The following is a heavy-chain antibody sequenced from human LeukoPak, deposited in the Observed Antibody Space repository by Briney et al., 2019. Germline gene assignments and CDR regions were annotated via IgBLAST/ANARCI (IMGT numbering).Heavy chain of an antibody. D-gene: IGHD3-3*01. CDR3: LAIYDFWSGLADY. V-gene: IGHV3-21*01. J-gene: IGHJ4*02. CDR2: ISSSSSYI. CDR1: GFTFSSYS. Sequence: GGSLRLSCAASGFTFSSYSMNWVRQAPGKGLEWVSSISSSSSYIYYADSVKGRFTISRDNAKNSLYLQMNSLRAEDTAVYYCLAIYDFWSGLADYWGQGTLVTVSS.